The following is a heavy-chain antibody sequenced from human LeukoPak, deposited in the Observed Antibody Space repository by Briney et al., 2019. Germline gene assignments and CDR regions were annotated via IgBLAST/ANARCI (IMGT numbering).Heavy chain of an antibody. J-gene: IGHJ5*02. CDR3: ARGGLSSIAARPGWFDP. CDR1: GGSFSRYY. CDR2: INHSGDT. D-gene: IGHD6-6*01. V-gene: IGHV4-34*01. Sequence: SETLSLTCAVYGGSFSRYYWSWIRQPPRKGLEWIGEINHSGDTNYNPSLKSRVTISLDTSKNQFSLKLSSVTAADTAVYYCARGGLSSIAARPGWFDPWGQGTLVTVSS.